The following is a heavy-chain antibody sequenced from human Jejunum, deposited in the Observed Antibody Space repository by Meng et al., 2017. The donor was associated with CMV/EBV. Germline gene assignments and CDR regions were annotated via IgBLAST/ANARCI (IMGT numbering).Heavy chain of an antibody. CDR1: STSIYC. V-gene: IGHV4-39*01. D-gene: IGHD2-21*01. CDR2: IYYSGGT. Sequence: STSIYCWGWIRQPPGKGLEWIGNIYYSGGTHYTPSLKSRVTISIDTSISRFSLRLNSVTAADTALYYCARLRYGDGGNEGRLYFDTWGQGTLVTVSS. CDR3: ARLRYGDGGNEGRLYFDT. J-gene: IGHJ4*01.